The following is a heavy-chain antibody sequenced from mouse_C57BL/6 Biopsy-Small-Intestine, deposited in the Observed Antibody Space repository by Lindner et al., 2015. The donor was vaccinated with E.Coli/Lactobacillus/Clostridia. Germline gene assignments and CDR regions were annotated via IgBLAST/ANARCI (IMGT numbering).Heavy chain of an antibody. J-gene: IGHJ2*01. Sequence: VQLQESGAELVRPGASVKLSCTASGFNIKDDYMHWVKQRPEQGLEWIGWIDPENGDTEYASKFQGKATITADTSSNTAYLQLSSLTSEDTAVYYCTPSGGRSYGYWGQGTTLTVSS. V-gene: IGHV14-4*01. CDR1: GFNIKDDY. CDR3: TPSGGRSYGY. CDR2: IDPENGDT. D-gene: IGHD1-1*01.